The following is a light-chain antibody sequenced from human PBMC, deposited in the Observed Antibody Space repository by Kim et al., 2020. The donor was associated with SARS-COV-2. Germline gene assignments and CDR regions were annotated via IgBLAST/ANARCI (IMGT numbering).Light chain of an antibody. CDR1: SLRNFY. V-gene: IGLV3-19*01. CDR2: GEN. J-gene: IGLJ3*02. Sequence: SSELTQDPVVSVTLGQTVRITCQGDSLRNFYATWYQQKPGQAPVLVFYGENDRPSGIPDRFSGSSSGNTASLTITGTQAEDEADYYCSSRDSSGDHGGVFGGGTQLTVL. CDR3: SSRDSSGDHGGV.